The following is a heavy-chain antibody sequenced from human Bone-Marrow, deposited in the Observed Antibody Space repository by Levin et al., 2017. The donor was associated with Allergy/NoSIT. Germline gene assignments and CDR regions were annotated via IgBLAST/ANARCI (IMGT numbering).Heavy chain of an antibody. CDR3: ARHFGIGGGYDY. J-gene: IGHJ4*02. CDR2: IYYSGST. D-gene: IGHD3-16*01. Sequence: PSETLSLTCTVSGDSISSSSYYWGWIRQPPGKGLEWIGSIYYSGSTYYNPSLKSRVTISVDTSKNQFSLKLSSVTAADTAVYYCARHFGIGGGYDYWGQGTLVTVSS. CDR1: GDSISSSSYY. V-gene: IGHV4-39*01.